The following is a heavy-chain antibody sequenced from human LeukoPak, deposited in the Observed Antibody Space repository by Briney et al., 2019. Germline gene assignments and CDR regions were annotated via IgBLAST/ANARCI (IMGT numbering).Heavy chain of an antibody. V-gene: IGHV3-9*01. Sequence: GGSLRLSCVASGFTFDNYAMHWVRQAPGKGLEWVSAISWDSGYIDYADSVKGRFTISRDNAKNSLFLQMNSLRSEDTALYYCAKDLGFYFGSGSYLYDWGQGTLVTVSS. CDR3: AKDLGFYFGSGSYLYD. CDR1: GFTFDNYA. CDR2: ISWDSGYI. D-gene: IGHD3-10*01. J-gene: IGHJ4*02.